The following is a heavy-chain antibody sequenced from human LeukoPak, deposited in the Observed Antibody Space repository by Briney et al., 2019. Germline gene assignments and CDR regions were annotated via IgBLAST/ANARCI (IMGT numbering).Heavy chain of an antibody. D-gene: IGHD3-22*01. V-gene: IGHV3-66*01. CDR2: IYSGGST. J-gene: IGHJ4*02. CDR1: GFTVSSNY. Sequence: GGSLRLSCAASGFTVSSNYMSWVRQAPGKGLEWVSVIYSGGSTYYADSVKGRFTISRDNSKNTLYLQMNSLRAEDTAVYYCARGASYYYDSSTTGGYWGQGTLVTVSS. CDR3: ARGASYYYDSSTTGGY.